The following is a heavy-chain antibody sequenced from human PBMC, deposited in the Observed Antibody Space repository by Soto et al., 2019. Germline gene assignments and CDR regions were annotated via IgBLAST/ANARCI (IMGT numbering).Heavy chain of an antibody. CDR2: IYIGGNT. Sequence: XGSLRLSCVASGFTFSTNYMSWVRQAPGKGLEWVSVIYIGGNTYYADSVKGRLTISRDNSKNTLYLQMNSLRAEDTAVYYCAREFGGYYSFDYWGQGTLVTVSS. CDR3: AREFGGYYSFDY. CDR1: GFTFSTNY. V-gene: IGHV3-53*01. D-gene: IGHD3-22*01. J-gene: IGHJ4*02.